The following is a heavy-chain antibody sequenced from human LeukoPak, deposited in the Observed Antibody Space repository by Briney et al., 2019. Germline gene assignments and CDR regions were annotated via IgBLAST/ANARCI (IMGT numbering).Heavy chain of an antibody. V-gene: IGHV1-18*01. J-gene: IGHJ6*03. CDR2: ISAYNGNT. CDR1: GYTFTSYG. D-gene: IGHD6-13*01. Sequence: ASVKVSCKASGYTFTSYGISWVRQAPGQGLEWMGWISAYNGNTNYAQKLQGRVTMTTDTPTSTAYMELRSLRSDDTAVYYCARARYSSSWPMDYYYYMDVWGKGTTVTISS. CDR3: ARARYSSSWPMDYYYYMDV.